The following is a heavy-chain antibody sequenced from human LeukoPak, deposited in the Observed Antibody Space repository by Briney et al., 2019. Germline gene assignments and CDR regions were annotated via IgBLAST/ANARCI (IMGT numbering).Heavy chain of an antibody. J-gene: IGHJ4*02. CDR1: GGTFTSYA. D-gene: IGHD3-22*01. CDR2: IIPILGIA. Sequence: SVKVSCKASGGTFTSYAISWVRQAPGQGLEWMGRIIPILGIANYAQKFQGRVTITTDKSTSTAYMELSSLRSEDTAVYYCASSFWDYYDSSGPNFDYWGQGTLVTVSS. V-gene: IGHV1-69*04. CDR3: ASSFWDYYDSSGPNFDY.